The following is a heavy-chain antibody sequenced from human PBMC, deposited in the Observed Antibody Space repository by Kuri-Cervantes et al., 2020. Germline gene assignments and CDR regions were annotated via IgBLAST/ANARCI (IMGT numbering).Heavy chain of an antibody. V-gene: IGHV1-69*13. CDR2: IIPIFGTA. CDR3: ARDGLPTYYYDSIGYYYFDY. J-gene: IGHJ4*02. D-gene: IGHD3-22*01. CDR1: GGTFSSYA. Sequence: SVKVSCKASGGTFSSYAISWVRQAPGQGLEWMGGIIPIFGTANYAQKFQGRVTITADESTSTAYMELSSLRSEDTAVYYCARDGLPTYYYDSIGYYYFDYWGQGTLVTVSS.